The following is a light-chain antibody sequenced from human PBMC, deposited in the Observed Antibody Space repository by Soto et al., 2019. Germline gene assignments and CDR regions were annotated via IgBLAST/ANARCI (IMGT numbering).Light chain of an antibody. CDR3: QQCETFSGT. CDR2: DAS. Sequence: DIQTTQSPSTLSASVGDTVTVTCRASQRVSGWLAWYQQKPGEAPKLLIYDASALPRGVPSRISGSGSGTKFTLTIASLHPDEFATYYCQQCETFSGTFGPATKVES. V-gene: IGKV1-5*01. CDR1: QRVSGW. J-gene: IGKJ4*02.